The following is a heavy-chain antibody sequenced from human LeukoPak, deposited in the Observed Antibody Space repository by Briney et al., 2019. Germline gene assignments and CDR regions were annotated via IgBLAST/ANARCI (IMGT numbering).Heavy chain of an antibody. D-gene: IGHD4-17*01. CDR3: ARSLTTGAFDI. Sequence: SETLSLTCTVSGASVSSGDYYWSWIRQPPGKGLEWIGYIYYSGSTNYNPSLKSRVTISVDTSKNQFSLKLSSVTAADTAVYYCARSLTTGAFDIWGQGTMVTVSS. CDR1: GASVSSGDYY. J-gene: IGHJ3*02. V-gene: IGHV4-61*08. CDR2: IYYSGST.